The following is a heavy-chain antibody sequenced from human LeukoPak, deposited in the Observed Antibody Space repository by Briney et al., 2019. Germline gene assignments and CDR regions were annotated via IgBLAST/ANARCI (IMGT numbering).Heavy chain of an antibody. V-gene: IGHV3-23*01. CDR2: ISGSGGST. Sequence: GASLRLSCAASGFTFSSYAVSWVRQAPGKGLEWVSSISGSGGSTYYADSVKGRFTISRDNSKNTLYLQVSSLRAEDTAVYYCAKGGGNWYFDLWGRGALVTVSS. D-gene: IGHD3-16*01. CDR3: AKGGGNWYFDL. J-gene: IGHJ2*01. CDR1: GFTFSSYA.